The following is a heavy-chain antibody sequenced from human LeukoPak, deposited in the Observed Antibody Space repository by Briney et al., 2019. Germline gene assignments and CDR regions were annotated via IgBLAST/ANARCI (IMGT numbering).Heavy chain of an antibody. CDR1: GYSISSGYY. Sequence: SETLSLTCTVSGYSISSGYYWGWIRPPPGKGLEWIGSIYHSGSTYYNPSLESRVTISVDTSKNQFSLKLSSVTAADTAVYYCARDGRDGYNYSDYWGQGTLVTVSS. D-gene: IGHD5-24*01. CDR3: ARDGRDGYNYSDY. J-gene: IGHJ4*02. V-gene: IGHV4-38-2*02. CDR2: IYHSGST.